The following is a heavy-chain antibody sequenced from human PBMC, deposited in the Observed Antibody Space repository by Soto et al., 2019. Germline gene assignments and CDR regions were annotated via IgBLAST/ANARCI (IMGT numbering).Heavy chain of an antibody. CDR2: IYYSGST. D-gene: IGHD6-13*01. J-gene: IGHJ5*02. CDR3: ARDPSAAGWFDP. V-gene: IGHV4-59*01. CDR1: GGSISSYY. Sequence: PSETLSLTCTVSGGSISSYYWSWIRQPPGKGLEWIGYIYYSGSTNYNPSLKSRVTISVDTSKNQFSLKLSFVTAADTAVYYCARDPSAAGWFDPWGQGALVTVSS.